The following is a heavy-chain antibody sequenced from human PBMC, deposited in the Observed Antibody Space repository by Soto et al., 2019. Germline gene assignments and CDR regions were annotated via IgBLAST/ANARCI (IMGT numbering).Heavy chain of an antibody. V-gene: IGHV4-31*03. CDR2: IYYSGST. J-gene: IGHJ5*02. CDR1: GGSISSGGYY. D-gene: IGHD6-13*01. CDR3: ARGALAAAWFPTYNSFDP. Sequence: PSETLSLTCTVSGGSISSGGYYWSWIRQHPGKGLEWIGYIYYSGSTYYNPSLKSRVTISVDTSKNQFSLKLSSVTAADTAVYYCARGALAAAWFPTYNSFDPSGHGTLVTAP.